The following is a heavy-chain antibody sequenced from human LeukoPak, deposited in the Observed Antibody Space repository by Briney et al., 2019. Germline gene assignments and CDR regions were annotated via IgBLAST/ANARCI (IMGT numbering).Heavy chain of an antibody. Sequence: PGGSLRPSCAASGFTFSSYVMNWVRQAPGKGLEWVSTTSGGGGSTYYADSVKGRFTISRDNSKNSLYLQMTSLRAEDTAVYYCAKGYYDSSGDAFDTWGQGPMVTVSS. D-gene: IGHD3-22*01. CDR2: TSGGGGST. J-gene: IGHJ3*02. CDR3: AKGYYDSSGDAFDT. V-gene: IGHV3-23*01. CDR1: GFTFSSYV.